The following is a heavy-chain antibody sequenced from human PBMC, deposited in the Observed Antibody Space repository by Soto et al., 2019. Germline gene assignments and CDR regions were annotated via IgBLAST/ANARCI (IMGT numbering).Heavy chain of an antibody. V-gene: IGHV1-69*13. D-gene: IGHD1-26*01. CDR3: ARDPANSGSYYRPYYYYGMDV. J-gene: IGHJ6*02. CDR2: IIPIFGTA. Sequence: SVKVSCKASGGTFSSYAISWVRQAPGQGLEWMGGIIPIFGTANYAQKFQGRVTITADESTSTAYMELSSLRSEDTAVYYCARDPANSGSYYRPYYYYGMDVWGQGTTVTVSS. CDR1: GGTFSSYA.